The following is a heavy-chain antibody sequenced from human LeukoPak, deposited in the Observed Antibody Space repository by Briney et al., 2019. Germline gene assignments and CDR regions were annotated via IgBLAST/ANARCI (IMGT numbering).Heavy chain of an antibody. CDR1: GFIFRNFA. D-gene: IGHD6-19*01. J-gene: IGHJ4*02. Sequence: PGRSLRLSCAASGFIFRNFAMHWVRQTPGKGLEWVALISYDGSDKYFRDSVKGRFTVSRDNSKNTLNLHMSSLRPEDTAVYYCATPGGTGWHPLDYWGQGTLVTVSS. V-gene: IGHV3-30*03. CDR3: ATPGGTGWHPLDY. CDR2: ISYDGSDK.